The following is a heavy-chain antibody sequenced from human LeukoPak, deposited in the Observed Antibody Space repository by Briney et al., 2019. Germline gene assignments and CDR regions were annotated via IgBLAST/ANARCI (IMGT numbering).Heavy chain of an antibody. CDR1: GFTSSDYT. CDR3: ARDRYCSSTNCPYDY. CDR2: ISVSDDST. V-gene: IGHV3-23*01. Sequence: GGSLRLSCAASGFTSSDYTMNWVRQAPGKGLEWVSGISVSDDSTYYGDSVKGRFTMSRDNSNNMLYLQMNSLGAEDTAVYYCARDRYCSSTNCPYDYWGQGTLVTVSP. J-gene: IGHJ4*02. D-gene: IGHD2-2*01.